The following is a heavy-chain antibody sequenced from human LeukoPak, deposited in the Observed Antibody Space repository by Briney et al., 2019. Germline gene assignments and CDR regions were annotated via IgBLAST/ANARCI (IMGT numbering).Heavy chain of an antibody. CDR3: AKDSSGWYYYYGMDV. Sequence: GASLRLSCAASGFTFSNYAMTWVRQAPGKGLEWVSVIGGSDGSTHYADSVKGRFTISRGNSKNTLNLQMNSLRAEDTAVYYCAKDSSGWYYYYGMDVWGQGTTVTVSS. D-gene: IGHD6-19*01. V-gene: IGHV3-23*01. J-gene: IGHJ6*02. CDR1: GFTFSNYA. CDR2: IGGSDGST.